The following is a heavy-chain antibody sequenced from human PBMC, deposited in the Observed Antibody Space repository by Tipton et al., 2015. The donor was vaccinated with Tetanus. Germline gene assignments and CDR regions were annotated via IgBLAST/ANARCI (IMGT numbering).Heavy chain of an antibody. V-gene: IGHV5-51*01. J-gene: IGHJ4*02. CDR2: IYPGDSDT. D-gene: IGHD6-13*01. CDR1: GYSFTSYW. CDR3: ARRRGASPYSSSWPADY. Sequence: QLVQSGAEVKKPGESLKISCKGSGYSFTSYWIGWVRQMPGKGLEWMGIIYPGDSDTRYSPSFQGRVTISADRSISTAYLQWSSLKASDTAMYYCARRRGASPYSSSWPADYWGQGTLVTVSS.